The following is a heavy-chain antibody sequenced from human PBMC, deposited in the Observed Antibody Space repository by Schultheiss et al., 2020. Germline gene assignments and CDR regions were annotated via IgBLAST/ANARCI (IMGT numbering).Heavy chain of an antibody. V-gene: IGHV4-34*01. D-gene: IGHD3-22*01. CDR3: ARGGITMIVVVITHGPFDY. CDR2: INHSGST. CDR1: GGSFSGYY. Sequence: SETLSLTCAVYGGSFSGYYWSWIRQPPGKGLEWIGEINHSGSTNYNPSLKSRVTISVDKSKNQFSLKLSSVTAADTAVYYCARGGITMIVVVITHGPFDYWGQGTLVTVSS. J-gene: IGHJ4*02.